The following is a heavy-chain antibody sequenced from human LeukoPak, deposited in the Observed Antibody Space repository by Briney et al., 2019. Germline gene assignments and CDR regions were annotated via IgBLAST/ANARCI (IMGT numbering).Heavy chain of an antibody. CDR2: IKHDGSEK. Sequence: GGSLRLSCAASGFTFSSYWMNWVRQAPGKGLEWVANIKHDGSEKYYVDSMKGRFTISRDNAKKSLYLQMNSLRAEDTAVYYCARVLRYCSGGNCYSGGLGYMDVWGKGTTVTISS. CDR1: GFTFSSYW. D-gene: IGHD2-15*01. V-gene: IGHV3-7*03. J-gene: IGHJ6*03. CDR3: ARVLRYCSGGNCYSGGLGYMDV.